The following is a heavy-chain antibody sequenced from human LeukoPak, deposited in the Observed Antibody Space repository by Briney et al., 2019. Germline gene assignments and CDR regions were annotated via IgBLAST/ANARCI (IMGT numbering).Heavy chain of an antibody. V-gene: IGHV3-21*01. CDR3: AILLWFGELVNWFDP. CDR2: ISSSSSYI. J-gene: IGHJ5*02. D-gene: IGHD3-10*01. Sequence: GGSLRLSCAASGFTFSSYSMNWVRQAPGKGLEWVSSISSSSSYIYYADSVKGRFTISRDNAKNSLYLQMNSLRAEDTAVYYCAILLWFGELVNWFDPWGQGTLVTVSS. CDR1: GFTFSSYS.